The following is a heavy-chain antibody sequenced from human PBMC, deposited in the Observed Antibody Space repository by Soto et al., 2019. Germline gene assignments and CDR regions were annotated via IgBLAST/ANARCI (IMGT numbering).Heavy chain of an antibody. Sequence: PSEARSLTCTGSGGSVSRGNYYGSWIRQPPGKGLEWIGYFYYTGSTNYNPSLKSRVTISVDASKNQFSLRLSSLTAADTAVYYCARRYESCFDYWGQGTLVTVS. D-gene: IGHD2-2*01. J-gene: IGHJ4*02. CDR3: ARRYESCFDY. CDR2: FYYTGST. V-gene: IGHV4-61*01. CDR1: GGSVSRGNYY.